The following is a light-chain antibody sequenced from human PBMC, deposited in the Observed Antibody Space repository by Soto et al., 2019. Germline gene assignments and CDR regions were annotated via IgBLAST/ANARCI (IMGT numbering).Light chain of an antibody. Sequence: ERVMTQSPLTLSASRGERAIFCCRGSQSVGSNIAWYQQKPGQSPRLLVYDASNRATGIPARFSGSGSGTDFTLTISSLEPEDFAVYYCQQRSNWPPITFGQGTRLEIK. J-gene: IGKJ5*01. CDR1: QSVGSN. V-gene: IGKV3-11*01. CDR3: QQRSNWPPIT. CDR2: DAS.